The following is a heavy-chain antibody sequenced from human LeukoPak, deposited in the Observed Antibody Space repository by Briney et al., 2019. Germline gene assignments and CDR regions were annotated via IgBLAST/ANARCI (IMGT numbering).Heavy chain of an antibody. CDR1: GFTVSSNY. V-gene: IGHV3-66*01. CDR2: IYSGGST. CDR3: ASKVLMVYTTDY. D-gene: IGHD2-8*01. J-gene: IGHJ4*02. Sequence: GGSLRLSCAASGFTVSSNYMSWVRQAPGKGLEWVSVIYSGGSTYYADSVKGRFTISRDNSKNTLYLQMNSLRAEDTAVYYCASKVLMVYTTDYWGQGTLVTVSS.